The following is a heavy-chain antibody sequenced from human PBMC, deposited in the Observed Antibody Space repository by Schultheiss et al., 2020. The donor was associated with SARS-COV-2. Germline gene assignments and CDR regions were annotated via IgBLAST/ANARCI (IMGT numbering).Heavy chain of an antibody. CDR3: ARRGSVDYYYYYMDV. Sequence: SQTLSLTCAVYGGSFSGYYWGWIRQPPGKGLEWIGSIYYSGSTYYNPSLKSRVTISVDTSKNQFSLKLSSVTAADTAVYYCARRGSVDYYYYYMDVWGKGTTVTVSS. V-gene: IGHV4-39*01. CDR1: GGSFSGYY. CDR2: IYYSGST. D-gene: IGHD6-25*01. J-gene: IGHJ6*03.